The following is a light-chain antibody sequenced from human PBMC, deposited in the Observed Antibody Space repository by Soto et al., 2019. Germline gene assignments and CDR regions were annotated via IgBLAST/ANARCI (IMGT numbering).Light chain of an antibody. J-gene: IGKJ4*02. Sequence: ILMSQSPSSLSASVGDRVTITCRASQDRDKWLAWYQQKPGKAPNLLIYRSSTLREGVPSRFSGFGSGTDNILTITRLQPDDFATYYSKQYPSYWTFGEGTLVEMK. CDR1: QDRDKW. V-gene: IGKV1-5*03. CDR2: RSS. CDR3: KQYPSYWT.